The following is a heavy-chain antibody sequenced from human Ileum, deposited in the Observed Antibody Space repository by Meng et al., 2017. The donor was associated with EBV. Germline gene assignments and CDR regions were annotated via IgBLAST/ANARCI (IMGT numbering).Heavy chain of an antibody. D-gene: IGHD6-19*01. V-gene: IGHV4-4*02. CDR3: ARVGQWLPIDY. CDR1: GGPISSSNW. Sequence: QHAGPGVVSPAVTLSLTCAVSGGPISSSNWWSWVRQPPGKGLEWIGEIYHSGSTNYNPSLKSRVTISVDKSKNQFSLNLSSVTAADTAVYYCARVGQWLPIDYWGQGTLVTVSS. J-gene: IGHJ4*02. CDR2: IYHSGST.